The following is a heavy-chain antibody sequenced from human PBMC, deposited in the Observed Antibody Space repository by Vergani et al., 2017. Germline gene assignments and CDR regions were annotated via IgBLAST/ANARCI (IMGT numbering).Heavy chain of an antibody. CDR2: ISGSGGST. Sequence: EVQLLESGGGLVQPGGSLRLSCAASGFTFSSYAMSWVRQAPGKGLEWVSAISGSGGSTYYADSVKGRFTISRDNSKNTLYLQMNSLRAEDTAVYYCAKDSSSGWYHKDAFDIWGQGTMVTVSS. CDR3: AKDSSSGWYHKDAFDI. CDR1: GFTFSSYA. V-gene: IGHV3-23*01. D-gene: IGHD6-19*01. J-gene: IGHJ3*02.